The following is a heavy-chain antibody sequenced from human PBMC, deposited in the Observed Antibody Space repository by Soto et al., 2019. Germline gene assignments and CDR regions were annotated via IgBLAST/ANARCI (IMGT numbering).Heavy chain of an antibody. Sequence: EVQLLESGGGLVQPGGSLRLSCAASGFTFSSYAMSWVCQAPGKGLEWGSAISGSGGSTYYADSVKGRLTISRDNSKNPLYLQMNSLRAEDTAVYYCAKIPDIVATFFDYWGQGTLVTVSS. CDR2: ISGSGGST. J-gene: IGHJ4*02. V-gene: IGHV3-23*01. CDR1: GFTFSSYA. CDR3: AKIPDIVATFFDY. D-gene: IGHD5-12*01.